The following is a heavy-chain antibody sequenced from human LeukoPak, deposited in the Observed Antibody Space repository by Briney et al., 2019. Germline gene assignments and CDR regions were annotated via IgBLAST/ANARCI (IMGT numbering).Heavy chain of an antibody. V-gene: IGHV3-15*01. CDR1: GVTFSTAW. CDR3: AKEGGRVKYFDY. J-gene: IGHJ4*02. D-gene: IGHD3-16*01. CDR2: IKSKTDGGTT. Sequence: GGSLRLSCAASGVTFSTAWMSWVRQAPGKGLEWVGRIKSKTDGGTTDYAAPVKDRLTISRDDSKSTLYLQMNSLRAEDTAIYYCAKEGGRVKYFDYWGQGTLVTVSS.